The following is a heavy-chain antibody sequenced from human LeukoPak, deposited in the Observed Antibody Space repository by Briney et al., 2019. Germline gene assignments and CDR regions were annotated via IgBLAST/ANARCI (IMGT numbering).Heavy chain of an antibody. J-gene: IGHJ4*02. V-gene: IGHV3-23*01. CDR1: GFTLSSYA. CDR3: ARDGIVVPAASYFDY. D-gene: IGHD2-2*01. Sequence: GGSLRLSCAASGFTLSSYAMSWVRQAPGKGLEWVSAISGRGDPKYYADSVKGRFTISRDNAKNSLYLQMNSLRAEDTAVYYCARDGIVVPAASYFDYWGQGTLVTVSS. CDR2: ISGRGDPK.